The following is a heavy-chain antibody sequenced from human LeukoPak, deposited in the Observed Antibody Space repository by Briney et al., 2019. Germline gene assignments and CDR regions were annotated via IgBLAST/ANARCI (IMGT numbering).Heavy chain of an antibody. D-gene: IGHD5-18*01. Sequence: SETLSLTCSVSGGSINRYYWSWIRQPPGKGLEWIGYIYSTGTTTYTPSLKSRVTISVDTSKNQFSLNLRSVTAADSAVYYCARVDGSYGAYYFDYWGQGTLVTVSS. CDR1: GGSINRYY. CDR3: ARVDGSYGAYYFDY. J-gene: IGHJ4*02. V-gene: IGHV4-59*01. CDR2: IYSTGTT.